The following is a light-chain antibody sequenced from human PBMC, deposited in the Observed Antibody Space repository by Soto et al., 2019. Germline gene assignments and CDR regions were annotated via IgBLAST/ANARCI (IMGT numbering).Light chain of an antibody. V-gene: IGLV1-47*01. Sequence: QSVLTQPPSVSAAPGQTVTISCSGSSSDIGSNFVYWYQHLPGTAPKVLIVRDGQRPSGVPDRFFGSKSGTSASLAISGLRSEDEAHYYCAVGDESMTGWVFGGGTKLTVL. CDR1: SSDIGSNF. J-gene: IGLJ3*02. CDR2: RDG. CDR3: AVGDESMTGWV.